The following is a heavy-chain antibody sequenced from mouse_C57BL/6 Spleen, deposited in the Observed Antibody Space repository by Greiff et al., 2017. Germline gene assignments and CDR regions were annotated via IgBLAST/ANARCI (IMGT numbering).Heavy chain of an antibody. V-gene: IGHV1-55*01. CDR2: IYPGSGST. Sequence: QVQLQQPGAELVKPGASVKMSCKASGYTFTSYWITWVKQRPGQGLEWIGDIYPGSGSTNYNEKFKSKATLTVDTSSSTAYMQLSSRTSEDSAVYYCATYYSNWDWFAYWGQGTLVTVSA. CDR1: GYTFTSYW. J-gene: IGHJ3*01. CDR3: ATYYSNWDWFAY. D-gene: IGHD2-5*01.